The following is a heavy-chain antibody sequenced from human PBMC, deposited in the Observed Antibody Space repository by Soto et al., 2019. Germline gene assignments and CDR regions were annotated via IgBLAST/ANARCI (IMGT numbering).Heavy chain of an antibody. D-gene: IGHD2-2*01. CDR2: VFYTGFT. J-gene: IGHJ6*02. Sequence: SETLSLTCAVSGGSISGSYYYWAWLRQSPGKGPEWIGSVFYTGFTSYNPSLESRVSVSVDTSKSQFSLKLSAVTAADTAVYYCARDLSSCSSARCYSFYYGMDLWGQGTTVTVSS. CDR1: GGSISGSYYY. V-gene: IGHV4-39*02. CDR3: ARDLSSCSSARCYSFYYGMDL.